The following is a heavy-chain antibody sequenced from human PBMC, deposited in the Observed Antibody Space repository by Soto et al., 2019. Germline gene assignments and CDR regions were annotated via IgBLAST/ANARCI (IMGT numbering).Heavy chain of an antibody. CDR3: AVARGPDYGDYRNWFDP. Sequence: QVQLVQSGAEVKKPGSSVKVSCKASGGTFSSYAISWVRQAPGQGFEWMGGIIPIFGTANYAQKFQGRVTITADESTSTAYMELSSLRSEDTAVYYCAVARGPDYGDYRNWFDPWGQGTLVTVSS. J-gene: IGHJ5*02. V-gene: IGHV1-69*12. D-gene: IGHD4-17*01. CDR1: GGTFSSYA. CDR2: IIPIFGTA.